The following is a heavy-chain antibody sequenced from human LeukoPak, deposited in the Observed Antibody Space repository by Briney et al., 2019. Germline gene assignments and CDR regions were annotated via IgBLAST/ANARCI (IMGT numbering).Heavy chain of an antibody. Sequence: SVKVSCKASGGTFSSYAISWVRQAPGQGLEWMGGIIPIFGTANYAQKFQGRVTITADESTSTAYMELSSLRSEDTAVYYCASGPRMTTVTTKDWGQGTLVTVSS. D-gene: IGHD4-17*01. J-gene: IGHJ4*02. CDR1: GGTFSSYA. CDR2: IIPIFGTA. V-gene: IGHV1-69*01. CDR3: ASGPRMTTVTTKD.